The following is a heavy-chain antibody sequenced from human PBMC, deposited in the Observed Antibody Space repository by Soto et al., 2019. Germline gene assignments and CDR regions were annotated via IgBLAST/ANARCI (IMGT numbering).Heavy chain of an antibody. CDR1: GGTFISYV. J-gene: IGHJ6*02. CDR3: ARWPTVSRPTYGMDV. D-gene: IGHD4-4*01. Sequence: QVLLVQSWAQVKNPVASVKVSCKASGGTFISYVYNWVRQSPGQGLEWMGGIIPMFNITNFAQKFQGRITITADESTTTAYMELRSLRSEDTAVYYCARWPTVSRPTYGMDVWGQGTTVTVSS. V-gene: IGHV1-69*01. CDR2: IIPMFNIT.